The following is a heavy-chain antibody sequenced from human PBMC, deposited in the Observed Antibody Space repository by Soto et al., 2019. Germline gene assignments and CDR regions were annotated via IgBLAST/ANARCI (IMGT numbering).Heavy chain of an antibody. J-gene: IGHJ3*02. CDR2: INSDGTNT. Sequence: EVQLVESGGGLVQPGGSLRLSCAASGFTFSSYWMHWVRRVPGKGLVWVSRINSDGTNTIDADSVKGRFTIYRDNAKNTLFLEMNSLRAEDTAVYYCARGLYCYGAFYIWGQGTMVTVSS. CDR1: GFTFSSYW. V-gene: IGHV3-74*01. D-gene: IGHD3-16*02. CDR3: ARGLYCYGAFYI.